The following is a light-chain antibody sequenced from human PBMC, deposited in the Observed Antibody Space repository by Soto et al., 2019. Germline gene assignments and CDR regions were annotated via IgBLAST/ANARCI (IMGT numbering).Light chain of an antibody. J-gene: IGKJ4*01. V-gene: IGKV1-5*03. CDR2: KAS. CDR1: QSISTW. CDR3: QQYETFPLT. Sequence: DIQMTQSPSTLSASVGDRVTIACRASQSISTWLAWYQQKPGKAPKLLIYKASILESGVPSRFSGSGSEKEFTLTISSLQPEDFASYYCQQYETFPLTFGGGTKVEIK.